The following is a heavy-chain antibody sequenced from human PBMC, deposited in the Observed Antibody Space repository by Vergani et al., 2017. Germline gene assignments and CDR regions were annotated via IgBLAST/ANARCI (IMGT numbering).Heavy chain of an antibody. CDR1: GFTFSSYD. Sequence: QVQLVESGGGVVQPGGSLRLSCAASGFTFSSYDMHWVRQAPGKGLEWVAFIRYDGSNKYYGDSVKGRFTISRDNSKNTVYLQMNSLRTEDTATYYCVKDAGSYENFFDSWGQGTLVTVSS. V-gene: IGHV3-30*02. CDR3: VKDAGSYENFFDS. CDR2: IRYDGSNK. J-gene: IGHJ4*02. D-gene: IGHD1-26*01.